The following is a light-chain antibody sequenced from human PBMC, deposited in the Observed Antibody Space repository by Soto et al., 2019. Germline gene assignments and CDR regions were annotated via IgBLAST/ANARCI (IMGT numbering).Light chain of an antibody. CDR1: SSNIGRNP. CDR2: TND. CDR3: AAWDDSLSGPV. Sequence: QSALTQPPSASGTPGQRVTISCYGSSSNIGRNPVYWYQQVPGTAPKLLFYTNDQRPSGVPDRFSGSKSGTSASLAISGLRSEDEADYYRAAWDDSLSGPVFGGGTKLTVL. V-gene: IGLV1-47*02. J-gene: IGLJ3*02.